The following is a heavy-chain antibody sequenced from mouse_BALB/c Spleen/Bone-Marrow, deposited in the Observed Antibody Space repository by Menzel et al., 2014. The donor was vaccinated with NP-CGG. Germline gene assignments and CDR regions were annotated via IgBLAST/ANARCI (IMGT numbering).Heavy chain of an antibody. CDR1: GYAFSYSW. J-gene: IGHJ4*01. D-gene: IGHD2-3*01. CDR3: ARSDGYRAMDY. CDR2: IYPGDGDT. Sequence: VKLQESGPELVKPGASVKISCKASGYAFSYSWMNWVKQRPGQGLEWIGRIYPGDGDTYYNGKFKGRATLTADKSSSTAYMQLSSLTSVDSAVYFCARSDGYRAMDYWGQGSSVNVSS. V-gene: IGHV1-82*01.